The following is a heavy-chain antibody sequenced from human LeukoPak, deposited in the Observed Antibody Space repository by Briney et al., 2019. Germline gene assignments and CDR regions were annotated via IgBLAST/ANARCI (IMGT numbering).Heavy chain of an antibody. CDR1: GFTFSDYY. D-gene: IGHD2-2*01. Sequence: KPGGALRLSCAASGFTFSDYYMSWIRQAPGKGLEWVSYISSSGSTIYYADSVKGRFTISRDNAKNSLYLQMDSLRAEDTALYYCARAPITSPFYFDYWGQGTLVTVSS. J-gene: IGHJ4*02. V-gene: IGHV3-11*01. CDR2: ISSSGSTI. CDR3: ARAPITSPFYFDY.